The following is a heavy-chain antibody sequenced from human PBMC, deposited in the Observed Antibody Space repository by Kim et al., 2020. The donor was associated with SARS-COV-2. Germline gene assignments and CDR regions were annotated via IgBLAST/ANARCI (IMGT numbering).Heavy chain of an antibody. V-gene: IGHV4-59*01. CDR3: ARFRTTVTPNHYYYYGMDV. D-gene: IGHD4-17*01. CDR2: IYYSGST. J-gene: IGHJ6*02. CDR1: GGSISSYY. Sequence: SETLSLTCTVSGGSISSYYWSWIRQPPGKGLEWIGYIYYSGSTNYNPSLKSRVTISVDTSKNQFSLKLSSVTAADTAVYYCARFRTTVTPNHYYYYGMDVWGQGTTVTVSS.